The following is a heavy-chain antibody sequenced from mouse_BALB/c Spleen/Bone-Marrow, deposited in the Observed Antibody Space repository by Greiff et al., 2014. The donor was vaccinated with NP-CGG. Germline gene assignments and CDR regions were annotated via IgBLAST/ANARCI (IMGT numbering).Heavy chain of an antibody. D-gene: IGHD2-1*01. CDR1: GFSLNDYG. J-gene: IGHJ1*01. CDR3: AKQYGNYDWYFDV. V-gene: IGHV2-6-5*01. CDR2: IWGGGST. Sequence: VKLVESGPGLVAPPQSLSITCTVSGFSLNDYGVSWIRQPPGKGLEWLGVIWGGGSTYYNSALKSRLSISKDNSKSQVFLKMNSLQTDDTAMYYCAKQYGNYDWYFDVWGAGTTVTVSS.